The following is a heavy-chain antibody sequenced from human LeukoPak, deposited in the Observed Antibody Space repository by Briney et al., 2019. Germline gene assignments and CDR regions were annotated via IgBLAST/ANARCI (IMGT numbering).Heavy chain of an antibody. CDR3: ARPLTIKGAFDI. Sequence: SETLSLTCAVYGGSFSGYYWNWIRQPPGKGLEWIGEINHSGSTYYNPSLKSRVTISVDTSKNQFSLKLSSVTAADTAVYYCARPLTIKGAFDIWGQGTMVTVSS. CDR1: GGSFSGYY. J-gene: IGHJ3*02. D-gene: IGHD4/OR15-4a*01. CDR2: INHSGST. V-gene: IGHV4-34*01.